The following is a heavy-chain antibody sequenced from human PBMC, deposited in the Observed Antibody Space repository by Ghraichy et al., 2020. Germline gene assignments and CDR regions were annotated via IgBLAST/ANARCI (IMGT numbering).Heavy chain of an antibody. Sequence: SETLSLTCTVSGGSINNHFWTWIRQPPGKGLEWIAFLYTSGSTYYNSSLTSRVTISIDTSKNQIFLNMMSVTAADTAVYYCAGGVYGIRGFSADYWGQGTLVTVSS. J-gene: IGHJ4*02. V-gene: IGHV4-4*08. CDR2: LYTSGST. CDR1: GGSINNHF. D-gene: IGHD2-8*01. CDR3: AGGVYGIRGFSADY.